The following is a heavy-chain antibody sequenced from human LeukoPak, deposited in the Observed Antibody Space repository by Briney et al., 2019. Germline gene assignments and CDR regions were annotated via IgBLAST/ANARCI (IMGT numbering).Heavy chain of an antibody. CDR3: ARGYYYDSMIDAFDI. CDR2: ISAYNGNT. CDR1: GYTFTSYG. Sequence: GASVKVSCKAPGYTFTSYGISWVRQAPGQGLEWMGWISAYNGNTNYAQKLQGRVTMTTDTSTSTAYMELRSLRSDDTAVYYCARGYYYDSMIDAFDIWGQGTMVTVSS. J-gene: IGHJ3*02. V-gene: IGHV1-18*01. D-gene: IGHD3-22*01.